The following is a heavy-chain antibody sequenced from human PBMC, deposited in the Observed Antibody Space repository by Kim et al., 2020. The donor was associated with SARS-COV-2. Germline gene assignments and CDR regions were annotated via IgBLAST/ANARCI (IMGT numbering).Heavy chain of an antibody. CDR3: ARERDGESYSSSWGPYYYYGMDV. D-gene: IGHD6-13*01. V-gene: IGHV3-48*04. Sequence: GGSLRLSCAASGFTFSSYSMNWVRQAPGKGLEWVSYISSSSSTIYYADSVKGRFTISRDNAKNSLYLQMNSLRAEDTAVYYCARERDGESYSSSWGPYYYYGMDVWGQGTTVTVSS. CDR1: GFTFSSYS. J-gene: IGHJ6*02. CDR2: ISSSSSTI.